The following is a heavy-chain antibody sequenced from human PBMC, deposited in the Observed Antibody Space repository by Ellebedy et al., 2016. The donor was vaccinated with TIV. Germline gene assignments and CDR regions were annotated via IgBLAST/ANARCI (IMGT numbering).Heavy chain of an antibody. D-gene: IGHD6-13*01. V-gene: IGHV3-23*01. Sequence: GESLKISXAASGYTFSPYAMTWVRQAPGKGLECVSGISGDGNTKSYADSVKGRFTISRDNAKNSLYLEMNSLRAEDTALYYCAGYGWPANFDPWGQGTLVTVSS. CDR2: ISGDGNTK. J-gene: IGHJ5*02. CDR3: AGYGWPANFDP. CDR1: GYTFSPYA.